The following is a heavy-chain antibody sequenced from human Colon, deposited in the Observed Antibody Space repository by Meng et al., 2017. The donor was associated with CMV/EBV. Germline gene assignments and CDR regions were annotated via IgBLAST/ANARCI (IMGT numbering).Heavy chain of an antibody. J-gene: IGHJ4*02. V-gene: IGHV1-18*01. D-gene: IGHD4-17*01. CDR1: GYTFPSYG. Sequence: ASVKVSCKAAGYTFPSYGISWVRQAPGQGLEWMGWISAYNGDTNYPQKLQGRLTMTTDTSTSTAYMELSSLRSDDTAVYYCARGQGYGDYQIDLWGQGTLVTVSS. CDR3: ARGQGYGDYQIDL. CDR2: ISAYNGDT.